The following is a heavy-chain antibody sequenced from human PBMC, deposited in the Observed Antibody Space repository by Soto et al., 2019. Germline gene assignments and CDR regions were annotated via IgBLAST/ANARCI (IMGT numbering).Heavy chain of an antibody. D-gene: IGHD3-3*01. CDR1: GFTFSSYA. V-gene: IGHV3-64*02. Sequence: EVQLVESGEGLVQPGGSLRLSCVVSGFTFSSYAFYWVRQAPGKGLEYVSSISNNGGSTYYADSVKGRFTISRDNSKNTMYLQMGRLSAENMAVYYGARVGTIIGDDVRGFFDYWGQGTLVTVSS. CDR2: ISNNGGST. J-gene: IGHJ4*02. CDR3: ARVGTIIGDDVRGFFDY.